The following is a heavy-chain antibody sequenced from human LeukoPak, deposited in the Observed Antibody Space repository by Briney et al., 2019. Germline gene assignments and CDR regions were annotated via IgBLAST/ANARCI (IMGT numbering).Heavy chain of an antibody. CDR1: GGSISSRSYY. CDR3: TRGLRLGYCSGGSCYYWFDP. CDR2: IFYSGST. Sequence: SETLSLTCTVSGGSISSRSYYWGWLHQPPGKGLEWIASIFYSGSTNYNPSLQSRVTISADTSKNQFSLNLRSVIAADTAVYYCTRGLRLGYCSGGSCYYWFDPWGQGTRVTVSS. D-gene: IGHD2-15*01. J-gene: IGHJ5*02. V-gene: IGHV4-39*07.